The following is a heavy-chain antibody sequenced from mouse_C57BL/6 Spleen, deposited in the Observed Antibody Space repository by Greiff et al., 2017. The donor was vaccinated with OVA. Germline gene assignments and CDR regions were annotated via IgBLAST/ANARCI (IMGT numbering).Heavy chain of an antibody. Sequence: VQLQQSGAELVRPGSSVKLSCKASGYTFTSYWMDWVKQRPGQGLEWIGNIYPSDSETHYNQKFKDKATLTVDKSSSTAYMQLSSLTSEDSAVYYCARGGLRRVCDYWGQGTTLTVSS. CDR2: IYPSDSET. CDR1: GYTFTSYW. D-gene: IGHD2-4*01. V-gene: IGHV1-61*01. CDR3: ARGGLRRVCDY. J-gene: IGHJ2*01.